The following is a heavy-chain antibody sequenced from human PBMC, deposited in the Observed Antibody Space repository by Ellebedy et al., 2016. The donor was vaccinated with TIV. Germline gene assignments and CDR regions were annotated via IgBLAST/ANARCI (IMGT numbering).Heavy chain of an antibody. CDR1: GGSISGYY. Sequence: MPSGTLSLTCTVSGGSISGYYWSWIRQSPGKGLEWIGDIFYSGSTSYNPSLKSRVTISVDTSKNQFSLKLRSVTAADTAVYYCARVVWQQPVSYAFDIWGQGTLVTVSS. CDR2: IFYSGST. D-gene: IGHD6-13*01. J-gene: IGHJ4*02. V-gene: IGHV4-59*08. CDR3: ARVVWQQPVSYAFDI.